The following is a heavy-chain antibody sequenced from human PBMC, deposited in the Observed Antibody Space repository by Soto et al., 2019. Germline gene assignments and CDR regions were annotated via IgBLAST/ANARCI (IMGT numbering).Heavy chain of an antibody. J-gene: IGHJ6*02. CDR1: GGSISSSNW. D-gene: IGHD1-26*01. Sequence: SETLSLTCAVSGGSISSSNWWSWVRQPPGKGLEWIGEIYHSGSTNYNPSLKSRVTISVDKSKNQFSLKLSSVTAADTAVYYCASGVRKWELLSYYYYGMDVWGQGTTVTVSS. CDR2: IYHSGST. CDR3: ASGVRKWELLSYYYYGMDV. V-gene: IGHV4-4*02.